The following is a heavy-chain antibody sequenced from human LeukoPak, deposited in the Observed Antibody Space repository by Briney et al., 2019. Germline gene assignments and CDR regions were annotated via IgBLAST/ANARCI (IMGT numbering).Heavy chain of an antibody. CDR1: GFTFSDYY. Sequence: GGSLRLSCAVSGFTFSDYYMSWIRQAPGKGLEWVSYISSSGTTIYYADSVKGRFTISRDNAKNSLYLQMNSLRAEDTAVYYCATDSPILSRDYYDSSGYLFWGQGTLVTVSS. V-gene: IGHV3-11*04. CDR2: ISSSGTTI. J-gene: IGHJ4*02. CDR3: ATDSPILSRDYYDSSGYLF. D-gene: IGHD3-22*01.